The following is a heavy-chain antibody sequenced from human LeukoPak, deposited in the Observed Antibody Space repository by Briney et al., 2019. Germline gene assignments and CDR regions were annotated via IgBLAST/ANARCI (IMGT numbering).Heavy chain of an antibody. V-gene: IGHV3-53*01. D-gene: IGHD5-12*01. CDR1: GFTVSSNY. CDR2: IYSSGDT. Sequence: GGSLRLSCAASGFTVSSNYMSWVRQAPGKGLDWVSVIYSSGDTYYADSVKGRFTISRDNTKNTLYLQLNSLRAEDTAVYYCARIPIVTITSGGYWGQGTLVTVSS. J-gene: IGHJ1*01. CDR3: ARIPIVTITSGGY.